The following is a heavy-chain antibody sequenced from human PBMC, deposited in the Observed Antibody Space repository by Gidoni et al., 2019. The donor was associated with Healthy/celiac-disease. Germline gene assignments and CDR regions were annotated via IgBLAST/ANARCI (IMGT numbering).Heavy chain of an antibody. Sequence: EVQLLASEGGLVQPGGSLRISCAASGFTFSSYAMSWVRQAPGQGLEWVSAISGSGGSTYYADSVKGRFTISRDNSKNTLYLQMNSLRAEDTAVYYCAKLVAARGDYWGQGTLVTVSS. CDR1: GFTFSSYA. D-gene: IGHD5-12*01. CDR2: ISGSGGST. J-gene: IGHJ4*02. CDR3: AKLVAARGDY. V-gene: IGHV3-23*01.